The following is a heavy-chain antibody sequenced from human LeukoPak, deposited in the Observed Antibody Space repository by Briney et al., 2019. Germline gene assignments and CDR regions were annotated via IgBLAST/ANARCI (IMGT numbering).Heavy chain of an antibody. V-gene: IGHV3-23*01. CDR1: RFTFSSYV. D-gene: IGHD6-13*01. CDR2: ISGSGGTT. J-gene: IGHJ4*02. Sequence: GGSLRLSCAASRFTFSSYVMSWVRQAPGKGLEWISAISGSGGTTYYADSVKGRFTISRDNSKNTLYLQMNSLRAEDTAVYYCAYNSSSWYGAFDYWGQGTLVTVSS. CDR3: AYNSSSWYGAFDY.